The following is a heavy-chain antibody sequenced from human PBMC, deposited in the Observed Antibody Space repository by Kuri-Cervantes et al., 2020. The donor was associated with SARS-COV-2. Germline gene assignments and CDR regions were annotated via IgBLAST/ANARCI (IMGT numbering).Heavy chain of an antibody. V-gene: IGHV3-48*01. D-gene: IGHD3-3*01. CDR2: ISSSSSTI. Sequence: GGSLRLSCAASGFTFSSYSMNWVRQAPGKGLGWVSYISSSSSTIYYADSVKGRFTISRDNAKNSLYLQMNSLRAEDTAVYYCAREYLNYDFWSGYYMGAFDIWGQGTMVTVSS. CDR3: AREYLNYDFWSGYYMGAFDI. J-gene: IGHJ3*02. CDR1: GFTFSSYS.